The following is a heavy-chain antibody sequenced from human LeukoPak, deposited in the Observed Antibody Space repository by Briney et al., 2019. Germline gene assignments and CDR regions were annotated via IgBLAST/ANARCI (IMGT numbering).Heavy chain of an antibody. D-gene: IGHD3-16*01. J-gene: IGHJ4*02. CDR1: GGSISSSSYY. V-gene: IGHV4-39*07. CDR2: INHSGST. Sequence: PSETLSLTCTVSGGSISSSSYYWSWIRQPPGKGLEWIGEINHSGSTNYNPSLKSRVTISVDTSKNQFSLKLSSVTAADTAVYYCARVLFRLRTLDYWGQGTLVTVSS. CDR3: ARVLFRLRTLDY.